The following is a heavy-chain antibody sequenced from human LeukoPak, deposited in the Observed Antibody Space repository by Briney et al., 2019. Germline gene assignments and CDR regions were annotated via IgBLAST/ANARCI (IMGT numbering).Heavy chain of an antibody. CDR2: ITSSSNYI. CDR1: GFTFRVYS. J-gene: IGHJ4*02. CDR3: ARDTSDWLLFTPFDY. V-gene: IGHV3-21*01. D-gene: IGHD3-9*01. Sequence: PGGSLRLSCAASGFTFRVYSMNWVRQAPGKGLEWVSSITSSSNYIYYADSLKGRFTISRDNAKNFLYLQMNSLRAEDTAVYYCARDTSDWLLFTPFDYWGQGTLVTVSS.